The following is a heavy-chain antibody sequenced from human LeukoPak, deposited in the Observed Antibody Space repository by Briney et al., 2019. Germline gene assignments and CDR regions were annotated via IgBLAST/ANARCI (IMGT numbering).Heavy chain of an antibody. V-gene: IGHV4-39*01. CDR2: LYDSGST. CDR3: ARRNGDYGLDY. Sequence: PSETLSLTCTVSGGSISSSSYYWGWIRQPPGKGLERIGNLYDSGSTYSSPSLESRLTISVDTSKNQFSLKLSSVTAADTAVYYCARRNGDYGLDYWGQGTLVTVSS. J-gene: IGHJ4*02. D-gene: IGHD4-17*01. CDR1: GGSISSSSYY.